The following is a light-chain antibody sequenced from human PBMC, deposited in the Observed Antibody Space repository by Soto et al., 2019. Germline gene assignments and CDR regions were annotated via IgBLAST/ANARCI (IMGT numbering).Light chain of an antibody. V-gene: IGLV2-8*01. CDR1: NTDVGDYNY. CDR2: EVS. J-gene: IGLJ1*01. Sequence: QLVLTQPASVAGSPGQSITISCTGSNTDVGDYNYVSWYRQLPGKAPQLIIYEVSKRPSGVPDRFSGSKSGNTASLTVSGLQAEDEADYYCSSYAGSNLYVFGTGTKVTVL. CDR3: SSYAGSNLYV.